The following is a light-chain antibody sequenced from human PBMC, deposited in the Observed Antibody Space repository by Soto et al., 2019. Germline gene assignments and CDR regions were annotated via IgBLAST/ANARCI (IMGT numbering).Light chain of an antibody. J-gene: IGLJ1*01. CDR1: SSDVGGYNY. V-gene: IGLV2-14*01. CDR2: EVI. CDR3: SSYTSSSTLV. Sequence: QSALTQPASVSGAPGQSITISCTGSSSDVGGYNYVSWYQQHPGKAPKLMIYEVINRPSGVSNRFSGSTSSNTASLTISGLQAEDEADYCCSSYTSSSTLVFGTGTKVTVL.